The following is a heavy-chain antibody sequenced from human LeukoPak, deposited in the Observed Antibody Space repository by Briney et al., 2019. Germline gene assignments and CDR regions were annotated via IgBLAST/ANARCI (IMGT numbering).Heavy chain of an antibody. CDR2: ISYDGSHK. CDR3: AREVRDAFDI. V-gene: IGHV3-30*04. Sequence: GRSLRLSCAASGFTFSSYAMHWVRQAPGKGLEWVAVISYDGSHKYYADSVKGRFTISRDNSKNTLYLQMNSLRAEGTAVYYCAREVRDAFDIWGQGTMVTVSP. CDR1: GFTFSSYA. J-gene: IGHJ3*02.